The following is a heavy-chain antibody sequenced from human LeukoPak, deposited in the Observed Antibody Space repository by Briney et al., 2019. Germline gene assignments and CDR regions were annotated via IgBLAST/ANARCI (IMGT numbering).Heavy chain of an antibody. J-gene: IGHJ4*02. V-gene: IGHV4-38-2*02. CDR2: IYHSGST. D-gene: IGHD5-12*01. CDR1: GYSISSGYY. Sequence: SETLSLTCTVSGYSISSGYYWGWIRQPPGKGLEWIGSIYHSGSTNYNPSLKSRVTISVDTSKNQFSLKLSSVTAADTAVYYCARVDSDDDYWGQGTLVTVSS. CDR3: ARVDSDDDY.